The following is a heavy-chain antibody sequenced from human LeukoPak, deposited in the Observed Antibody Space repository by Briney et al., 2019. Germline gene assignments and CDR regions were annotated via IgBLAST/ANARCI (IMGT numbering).Heavy chain of an antibody. CDR2: ISYDGSNK. CDR3: ARNYDFWSGPHYMDV. Sequence: GGSLRLSCAASGFTFSSYAMHWVRQAPGKGLEWVAVISYDGSNKYYADSVKGRFTISRDNSKNTLYLQMNSLRAEDTAVYYCARNYDFWSGPHYMDVWGEGTSVTASS. V-gene: IGHV3-30*04. CDR1: GFTFSSYA. J-gene: IGHJ6*03. D-gene: IGHD3-3*01.